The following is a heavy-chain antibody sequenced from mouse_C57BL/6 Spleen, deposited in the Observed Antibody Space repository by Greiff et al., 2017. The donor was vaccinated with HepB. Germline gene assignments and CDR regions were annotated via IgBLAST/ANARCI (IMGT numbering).Heavy chain of an antibody. CDR3: ARKPMITTEYFDV. Sequence: VQLQQSDAELVKPGASVKISCKVSGYTFTDHTIHWMKQRPEQGLEWIGYIYPRDGSTKYNEKFKGKATLTADKSSSTAYMQLNSLTSEDSAVYVCARKPMITTEYFDVWGTGTTVTVSS. CDR2: IYPRDGST. V-gene: IGHV1-78*01. J-gene: IGHJ1*03. D-gene: IGHD2-4*01. CDR1: GYTFTDHT.